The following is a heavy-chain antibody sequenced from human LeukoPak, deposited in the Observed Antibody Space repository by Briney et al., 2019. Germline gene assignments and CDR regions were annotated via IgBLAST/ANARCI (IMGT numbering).Heavy chain of an antibody. CDR2: ISGSGGST. V-gene: IGHV3-23*01. CDR3: AKDWGEYFDYVWGSFTSFDF. D-gene: IGHD3-16*01. CDR1: GFTFSSYA. Sequence: PGGSLRLSCAASGFTFSSYAMSWVRQAPGKGLEWVSAISGSGGSTYYADSVEGRFTISRDNSKNTLYLQMNSLRAEDTAVYYCAKDWGEYFDYVWGSFTSFDFWGQGTLVTVSS. J-gene: IGHJ4*02.